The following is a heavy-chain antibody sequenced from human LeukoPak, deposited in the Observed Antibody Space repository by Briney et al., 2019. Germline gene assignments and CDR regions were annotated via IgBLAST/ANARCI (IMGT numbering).Heavy chain of an antibody. D-gene: IGHD3-9*01. CDR2: ISYDGSNR. CDR1: GFTFSNYA. J-gene: IGHJ4*02. Sequence: PGGTLRLSCVASGFTFSNYAMHWVRQAPGKGLEWLVVISYDGSNRYYADSVKGLFTISRDNSKNTLYLQMNSLRPEDTALYYCAKTPTIHTGTEIDYWGQGTLVTVSS. CDR3: AKTPTIHTGTEIDY. V-gene: IGHV3-30*18.